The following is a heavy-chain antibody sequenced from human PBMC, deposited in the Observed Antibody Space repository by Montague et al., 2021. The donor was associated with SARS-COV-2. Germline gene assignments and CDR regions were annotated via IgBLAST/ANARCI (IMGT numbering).Heavy chain of an antibody. V-gene: IGHV4-59*01. J-gene: IGHJ6*04. CDR1: GGSINSYS. Sequence: SETRSLTCNVSGGSINSYSWSWIRQPPGKGLEWIANFHYSGRSDHNPSLESRVTISFDMSQSQVSLKLTAVTAADPAVYSVVREKLIRGLRHGMGVWGKGTTVIVSS. CDR2: FHYSGRS. D-gene: IGHD3-10*01. CDR3: VREKLIRGLRHGMGV.